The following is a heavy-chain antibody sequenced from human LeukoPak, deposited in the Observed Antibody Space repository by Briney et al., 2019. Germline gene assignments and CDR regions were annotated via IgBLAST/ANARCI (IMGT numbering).Heavy chain of an antibody. CDR3: AALLPAPIGY. CDR1: GFTVSSNE. J-gene: IGHJ4*02. D-gene: IGHD2-2*01. Sequence: GGSLRLSCAASGFTVSSNEMSWVRQAPGKGLEWVSAISGSGGSTYYADSVKGRFTISRDNSKNTLYLQVNSLRAEDTAVYYCAALLPAPIGYWGQGTLVTVSS. CDR2: ISGSGGST. V-gene: IGHV3-23*01.